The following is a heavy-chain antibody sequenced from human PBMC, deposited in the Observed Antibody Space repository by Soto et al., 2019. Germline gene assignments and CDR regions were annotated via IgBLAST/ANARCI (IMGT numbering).Heavy chain of an antibody. CDR2: ISSDGDIT. CDR3: VKVSTFYDILTGYYSTNFFDP. D-gene: IGHD3-9*01. J-gene: IGHJ5*02. V-gene: IGHV3-64D*06. CDR1: GCTFSEYS. Sequence: GGALRLSCLASGCTFSEYSMNWVRQAPGKGLQYVSTISSDGDITYYADSVKGRFTISRDNSKNTLYLQMNSLRPEDTAVYYCVKVSTFYDILTGYYSTNFFDPWGQGTLVTVSS.